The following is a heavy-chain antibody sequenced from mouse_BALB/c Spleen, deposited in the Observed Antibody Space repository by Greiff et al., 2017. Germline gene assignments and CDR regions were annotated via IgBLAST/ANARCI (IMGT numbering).Heavy chain of an antibody. J-gene: IGHJ2*01. Sequence: EVKLVESGGGLVQPGGSLKLSCAASGFTFSSYGMSWVRQTPDKRLELVATINSNGGSTYYPDSVKGRFTISRDNAKNTLYLQMSSLKSEDTAMYYCARALLRRLDYWGQGTTLTVSS. V-gene: IGHV5-6-3*01. CDR3: ARALLRRLDY. D-gene: IGHD1-2*01. CDR1: GFTFSSYG. CDR2: INSNGGST.